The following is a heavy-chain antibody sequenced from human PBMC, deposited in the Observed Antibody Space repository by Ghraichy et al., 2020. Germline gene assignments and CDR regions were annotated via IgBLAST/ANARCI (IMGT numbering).Heavy chain of an antibody. V-gene: IGHV3-66*01. Sequence: GGSLRLSCVDPGFTVSNSFMSWVRQAPGKGLEWVSLIYGNGATYYADSVKGRFTLSRANSKTTLYLQMNNLRPEDTAGYYCNLFYQILTPPADYWGRGTLVTVSS. CDR2: IYGNGAT. D-gene: IGHD3-9*01. CDR3: NLFYQILTPPADY. CDR1: GFTVSNSF. J-gene: IGHJ4*02.